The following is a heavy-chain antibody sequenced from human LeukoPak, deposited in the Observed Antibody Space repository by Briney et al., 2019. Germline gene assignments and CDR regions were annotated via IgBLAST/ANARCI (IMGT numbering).Heavy chain of an antibody. J-gene: IGHJ3*02. Sequence: PSETLSLTCAVYGGSFSAYHWSWIRQSPGKGLEWIAEINHRGDTNYNPSVKSRVSISVDTSKNQFSLKVTSLTAADTAVYYCARSNSGEDAFDIWGQGTMVTVSS. CDR1: GGSFSAYH. CDR2: INHRGDT. V-gene: IGHV4-34*01. CDR3: ARSNSGEDAFDI. D-gene: IGHD1-26*01.